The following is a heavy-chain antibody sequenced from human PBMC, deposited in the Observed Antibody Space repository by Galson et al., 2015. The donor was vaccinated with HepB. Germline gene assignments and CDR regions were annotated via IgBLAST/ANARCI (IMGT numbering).Heavy chain of an antibody. D-gene: IGHD3-10*01. J-gene: IGHJ4*02. CDR1: GFTFNAHW. CDR2: IRGDGIVS. V-gene: IGHV3-7*01. CDR3: SREMTGSYSD. Sequence: LRLSCAASGFTFNAHWMNWVRQAPGKGLEWVANIRGDGIVSYYAESVRGRFTISRDNAKNSLYLQMNGLRVDETAVYYCSREMTGSYSDWGQGTLVTVSS.